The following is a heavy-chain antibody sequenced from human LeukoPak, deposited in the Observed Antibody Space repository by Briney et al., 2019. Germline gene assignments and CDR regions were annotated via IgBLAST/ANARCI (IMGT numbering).Heavy chain of an antibody. J-gene: IGHJ5*02. D-gene: IGHD6-13*01. V-gene: IGHV1-69*13. Sequence: GASVKVSCKASGGTFSSYAISWVRQAPGQGLEWMGGIIPIFGTANYAQKFQGRVTITADESTSTAYMELSSLRSEDTAVYYCARDPDHSSSWYIHHWFDPWGQGTLVTVSS. CDR1: GGTFSSYA. CDR2: IIPIFGTA. CDR3: ARDPDHSSSWYIHHWFDP.